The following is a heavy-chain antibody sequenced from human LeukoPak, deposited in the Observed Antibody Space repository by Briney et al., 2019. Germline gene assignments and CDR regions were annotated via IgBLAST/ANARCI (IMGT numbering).Heavy chain of an antibody. V-gene: IGHV3-23*01. Sequence: PGGSLRLSCTASRFTFSSYALSWVRQAPGKGPEWVSAISGSGDHTYYADSVKGRFTISRDNSKNTLYLQMISLRAEDTAVYYCAKHGFSSGWPQVPSDHWGQGTLVTVSS. CDR3: AKHGFSSGWPQVPSDH. CDR2: ISGSGDHT. D-gene: IGHD6-19*01. CDR1: RFTFSSYA. J-gene: IGHJ4*02.